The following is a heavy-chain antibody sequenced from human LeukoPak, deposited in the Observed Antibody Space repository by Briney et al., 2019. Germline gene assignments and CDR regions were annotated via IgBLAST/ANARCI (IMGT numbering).Heavy chain of an antibody. CDR3: AKEGADYGDYSNWFDP. CDR1: GFTFSSYA. V-gene: IGHV3-30*04. D-gene: IGHD4-17*01. Sequence: GGSLRLPCAASGFTFSSYAMHWVRQAPGKGLEWVAVISYDGSNKYYADSVKGRFTISRDNSKNTLYLQMNSLRAEDTAVYYCAKEGADYGDYSNWFDPWGQGTLVTVSS. J-gene: IGHJ5*02. CDR2: ISYDGSNK.